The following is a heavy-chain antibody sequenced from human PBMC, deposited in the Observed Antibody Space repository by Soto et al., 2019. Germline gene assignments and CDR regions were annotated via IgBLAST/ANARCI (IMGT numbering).Heavy chain of an antibody. CDR1: GFTFRGYE. D-gene: IGHD2-2*01. Sequence: GAPRLSRAAPGFTFRGYEMNWVRQAPGRGLEWVSYISDNGRTKYYADSVKGRFSISRDNAKNSLYLQMNSLRAEDTAVYYCARDGPAADFDYWGHGSLVTVSS. CDR2: ISDNGRTK. CDR3: ARDGPAADFDY. J-gene: IGHJ4*01. V-gene: IGHV3-48*03.